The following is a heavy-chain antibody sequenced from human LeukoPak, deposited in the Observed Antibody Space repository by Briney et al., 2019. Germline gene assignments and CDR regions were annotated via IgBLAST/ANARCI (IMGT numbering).Heavy chain of an antibody. CDR1: GGSISSYY. V-gene: IGHV4-59*01. D-gene: IGHD3-10*01. Sequence: SQTLSLTCTVSGGSISSYYWSWIRQPPGKGLEWIGQIYYSGSTNYNPSLNSRVTISVDTSKKEFSLKLTSVIAADTAVYFCARVAKHFRGGLPFYFMEVWGRGTAVTISS. J-gene: IGHJ6*03. CDR3: ARVAKHFRGGLPFYFMEV. CDR2: IYYSGST.